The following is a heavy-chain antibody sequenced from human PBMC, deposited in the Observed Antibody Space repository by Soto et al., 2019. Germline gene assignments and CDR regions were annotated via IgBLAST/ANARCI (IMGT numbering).Heavy chain of an antibody. CDR1: GYTLTELS. CDR3: ARSSQIFRRSKKLFEYSSSDDAFDI. CDR2: FDPEDGET. J-gene: IGHJ3*02. Sequence: ASVKVSCKVSGYTLTELSMHWVRQAPGKGLEWMGGFDPEDGETIYAQKFQGRVTMTRNTSTSTAYMELSSLRSEDTAVYYCARSSQIFRRSKKLFEYSSSDDAFDIWGQGTMVTVSS. D-gene: IGHD6-6*01. V-gene: IGHV1-24*01.